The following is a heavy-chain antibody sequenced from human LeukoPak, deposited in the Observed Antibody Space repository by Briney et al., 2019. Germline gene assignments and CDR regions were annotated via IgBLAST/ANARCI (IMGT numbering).Heavy chain of an antibody. Sequence: SVTVSCTASGGTFSSYAISWVRQAPGQGLEWMGGISPIFGTANYAQKFQGRVTITADESTSTAYMELSSLRSEDTAVYYCAIGEDNFWSGYYSFYFDYWGQGTLVTVSS. CDR2: ISPIFGTA. CDR1: GGTFSSYA. D-gene: IGHD3-3*01. V-gene: IGHV1-69*01. CDR3: AIGEDNFWSGYYSFYFDY. J-gene: IGHJ4*02.